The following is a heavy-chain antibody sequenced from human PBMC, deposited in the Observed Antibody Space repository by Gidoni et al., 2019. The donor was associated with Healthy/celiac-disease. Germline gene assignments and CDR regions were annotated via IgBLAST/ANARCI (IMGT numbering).Heavy chain of an antibody. CDR2: ISGSGGRT. J-gene: IGHJ4*02. D-gene: IGHD3-3*01. V-gene: IGHV3-23*01. Sequence: EVQLLESGGGLVQPGGSLRLSCAASGFTFSSYAMSWVRQAPGKGLEWVSAISGSGGRTYYADSVKGRFTISRDNSKNTLYLQMNSLRAEDTAVYYCAKLPFGVVSNFDYWGQGTLVTVSS. CDR3: AKLPFGVVSNFDY. CDR1: GFTFSSYA.